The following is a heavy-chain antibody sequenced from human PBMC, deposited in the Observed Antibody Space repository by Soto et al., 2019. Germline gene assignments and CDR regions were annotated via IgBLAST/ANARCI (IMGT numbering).Heavy chain of an antibody. V-gene: IGHV1-18*01. CDR3: ARLFPSDSGSYYGDY. Sequence: ASVKVSCKASGYTFTSYGISWVRQAPGQGLEWMGWISAYNGNTNYAQKLQGRVTMTTDTSTSTVYMELRSLRSDDTAVYYCARLFPSDSGSYYGDYWGQGTLVTVSS. CDR1: GYTFTSYG. CDR2: ISAYNGNT. D-gene: IGHD1-26*01. J-gene: IGHJ4*02.